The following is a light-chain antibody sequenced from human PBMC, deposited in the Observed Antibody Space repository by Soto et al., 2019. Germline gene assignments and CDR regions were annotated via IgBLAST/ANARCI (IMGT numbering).Light chain of an antibody. Sequence: IQMTQSPSTLSASGGDRVTIACRASQNFNSYLAWYQQKPGKAPNLLIYEASIPQRGVPPTFSGSISGRDFTLPISSLQAEDFATYYCQQTRSYPSTVGGGTKVDIK. CDR3: QQTRSYPST. J-gene: IGKJ4*01. V-gene: IGKV1-9*01. CDR1: QNFNSY. CDR2: EAS.